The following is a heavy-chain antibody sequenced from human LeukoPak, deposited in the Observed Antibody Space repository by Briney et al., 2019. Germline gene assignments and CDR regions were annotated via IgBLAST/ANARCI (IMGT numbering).Heavy chain of an antibody. Sequence: SGTLSLTCAVSGGSISSSNWWSWVRQPPGKGLEWIGEIYHSGSTNYNPSLKSRVTISVDKSKNQFSLKLSSVTAAGTAVYYCARLTTSGYCSGGSCYYGWFDPWGQGTLVTVSS. D-gene: IGHD2-15*01. CDR3: ARLTTSGYCSGGSCYYGWFDP. CDR1: GGSISSSNW. V-gene: IGHV4-4*02. CDR2: IYHSGST. J-gene: IGHJ5*02.